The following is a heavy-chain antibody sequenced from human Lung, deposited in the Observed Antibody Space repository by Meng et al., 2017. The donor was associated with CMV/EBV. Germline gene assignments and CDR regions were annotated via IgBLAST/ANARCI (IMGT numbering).Heavy chain of an antibody. V-gene: IGHV4-39*01. J-gene: IGHJ4*02. CDR3: ARQESSWYYFDY. Sequence: SXTLSLTCTVSGGSISSSSYYWGWIREPPGKGLEWIGIIYYCGRTYYNPSLKSRVTISVDTSKNQFSLKLSSVTAAGTAVYYWARQESSWYYFDYWGQGTLVTVSS. CDR2: IYYCGRT. D-gene: IGHD6-13*01. CDR1: GGSISSSSYY.